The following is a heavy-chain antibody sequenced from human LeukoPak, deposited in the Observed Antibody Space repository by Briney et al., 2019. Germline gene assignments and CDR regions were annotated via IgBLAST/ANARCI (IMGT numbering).Heavy chain of an antibody. J-gene: IGHJ5*02. D-gene: IGHD3-3*01. CDR3: ARSLRDYDFWSGGDVYNWFDP. CDR1: GYTFTSYY. Sequence: ASVKVSCKASGYTFTSYYMHWVRQAPGQGLEWMGWINPNSGSTNYAQKFQGRVTMTRDTSISTAYMELSRLRSDDTAVYYCARSLRDYDFWSGGDVYNWFDPWGQGTLVTVSS. V-gene: IGHV1-2*02. CDR2: INPNSGST.